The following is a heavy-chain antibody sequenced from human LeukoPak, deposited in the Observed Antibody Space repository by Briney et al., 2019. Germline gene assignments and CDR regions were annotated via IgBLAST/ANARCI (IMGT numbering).Heavy chain of an antibody. J-gene: IGHJ4*02. CDR2: ISSSSSTI. V-gene: IGHV3-48*04. D-gene: IGHD1-26*01. CDR3: ARDQKYVGASPFDY. Sequence: GGSLRLSCAASGLTFSSYSMNWVRQAPGKGLEWVSYISSSSSTIYYADSVKGRFTISRDNAKNSLYLQMNSLRAEDTAVYYCARDQKYVGASPFDYWGQGTLVTVSS. CDR1: GLTFSSYS.